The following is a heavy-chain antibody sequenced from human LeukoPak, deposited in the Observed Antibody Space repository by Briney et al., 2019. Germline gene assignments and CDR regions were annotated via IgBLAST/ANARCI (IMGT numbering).Heavy chain of an antibody. V-gene: IGHV1-2*02. J-gene: IGHJ6*02. Sequence: GSSGKVSCKASGYTFTGYYMHWVRQAPGQGLESMGWINPNSGGTNYAQKFQGRVTMTRDTSISTAYMELSRLRSDDTAVYYCARGGSNYEDFYYGMDVWGQGTTVTVSS. CDR2: INPNSGGT. CDR3: ARGGSNYEDFYYGMDV. CDR1: GYTFTGYY. D-gene: IGHD4-11*01.